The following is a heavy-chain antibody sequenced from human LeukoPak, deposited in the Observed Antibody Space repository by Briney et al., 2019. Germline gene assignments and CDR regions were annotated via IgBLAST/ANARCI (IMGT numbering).Heavy chain of an antibody. D-gene: IGHD2-8*01. V-gene: IGHV3-30-3*01. CDR2: ISYDGSNK. J-gene: IGHJ4*02. CDR3: ARDTRYCTNGVCYFLKV. Sequence: PGGSLRLSCAASGFTFSSYAMHWVRQAPGKGLEWVAVISYDGSNKYYADSVKGRFTISRDNSKNTLYLQMNSLRAEDTAVYYCARDTRYCTNGVCYFLKVWGQGTLVTVSS. CDR1: GFTFSSYA.